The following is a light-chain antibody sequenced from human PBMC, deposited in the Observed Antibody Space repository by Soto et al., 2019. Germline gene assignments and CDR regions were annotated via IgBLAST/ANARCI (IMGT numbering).Light chain of an antibody. CDR1: QNISSW. V-gene: IGKV1-39*01. CDR3: QQSFNTPRS. J-gene: IGKJ4*01. Sequence: DIQMTQSPSTLSASIGDRVTITCRASQNISSWLSWYQQKPGKAPNLLIYAASSLQGGVPSRFSGSGSGTDFTLTISSLQPEDLGSYFCQQSFNTPRSFGGGTKVEIK. CDR2: AAS.